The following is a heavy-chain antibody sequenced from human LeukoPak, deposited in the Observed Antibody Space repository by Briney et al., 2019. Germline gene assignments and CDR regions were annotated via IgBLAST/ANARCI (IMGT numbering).Heavy chain of an antibody. CDR3: ARAGASSGWTRYVGY. J-gene: IGHJ4*02. V-gene: IGHV1-69*04. Sequence: GASVKVSCKASGGTFSSYAISWVRQAPGQGLEWMGRIIPILGIANYAQKFQGRVTMTTDTSTSTAYMELRSLRSDDTAVYYCARAGASSGWTRYVGYWGQGTLVTVSS. CDR1: GGTFSSYA. D-gene: IGHD6-19*01. CDR2: IIPILGIA.